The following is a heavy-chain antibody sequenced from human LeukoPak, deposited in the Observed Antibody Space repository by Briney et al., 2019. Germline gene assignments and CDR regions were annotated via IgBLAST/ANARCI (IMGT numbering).Heavy chain of an antibody. V-gene: IGHV4-59*01. Sequence: SETLSLTCTVSGGSISSYYWSWIRQPPGKGLEWIGYIYYSGSTNYNPSLKSRVTMSVDTSKNQFSLKLSSVTAADTAVYYCARGGGYCSSTSCYADYGMDVWGQGTTVTVSS. CDR2: IYYSGST. D-gene: IGHD2-2*01. J-gene: IGHJ6*02. CDR1: GGSISSYY. CDR3: ARGGGYCSSTSCYADYGMDV.